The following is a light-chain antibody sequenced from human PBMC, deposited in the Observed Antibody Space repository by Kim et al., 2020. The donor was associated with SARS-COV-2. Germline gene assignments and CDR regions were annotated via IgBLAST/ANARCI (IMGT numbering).Light chain of an antibody. J-gene: IGKJ5*01. CDR1: QSVLYSSNNKNY. Sequence: ATINCNSRQSVLYSSNNKNYLAWYQQKPGQPPKLIIYWASTRESGVPDRFSGSGSGTDFTLTISSLQAEDVAVYSCQQYYSSPPTFGQGTRVEIK. CDR2: WAS. V-gene: IGKV4-1*01. CDR3: QQYYSSPPT.